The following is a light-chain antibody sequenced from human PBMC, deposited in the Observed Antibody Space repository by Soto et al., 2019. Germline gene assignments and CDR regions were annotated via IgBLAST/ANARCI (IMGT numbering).Light chain of an antibody. Sequence: QSVLTQPRSVSGSPGQSVTISCTGTSSDVGGYNYVSWYQQHPGKAPKLMIYDVSKRPSGVPDRFSGSKSGNTASLTISGLQAEDEADYYCSSYAGSFVVFGRGTKLTVL. J-gene: IGLJ2*01. CDR2: DVS. CDR1: SSDVGGYNY. V-gene: IGLV2-11*01. CDR3: SSYAGSFVV.